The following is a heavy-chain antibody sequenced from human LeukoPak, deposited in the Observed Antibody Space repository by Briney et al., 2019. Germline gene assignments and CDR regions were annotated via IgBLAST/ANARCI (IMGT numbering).Heavy chain of an antibody. Sequence: PGGSLRLSCAASGFDVKSHDIHWVRHPIGKGLEWVSSIESPRDIYYAGSVKGRFTISREDAENSVYLQMNNLRVEDTAIYYCAKVRRSVAYDYWGRGTLVTVSS. CDR2: IESPRDI. V-gene: IGHV3-13*01. J-gene: IGHJ4*02. CDR1: GFDVKSHD. CDR3: AKVRRSVAYDY.